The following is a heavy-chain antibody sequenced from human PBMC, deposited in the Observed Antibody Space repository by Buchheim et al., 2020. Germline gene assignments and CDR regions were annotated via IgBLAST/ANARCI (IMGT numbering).Heavy chain of an antibody. J-gene: IGHJ4*02. V-gene: IGHV1-2*04. Sequence: QVQLVQSGAEVKKPGASVKVSCKASGYTFTGNYIHWVRQAPGQGLEWMGRINPDSGDAHYAQKFQGWVTMTRDTSISTAYMDLNRLKSDDTAVYYCARASYSSSWYDVFYFDYWGQGSL. CDR3: ARASYSSSWYDVFYFDY. CDR2: INPDSGDA. D-gene: IGHD6-13*01. CDR1: GYTFTGNY.